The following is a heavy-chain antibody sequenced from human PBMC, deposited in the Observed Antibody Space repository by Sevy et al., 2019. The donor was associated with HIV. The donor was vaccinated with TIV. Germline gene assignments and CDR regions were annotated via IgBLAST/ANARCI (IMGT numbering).Heavy chain of an antibody. V-gene: IGHV3-7*01. J-gene: IGHJ6*02. CDR2: IKEDGSER. Sequence: GGSLRLSCAASGFTFNMYWMTWVRQAPGKGLEWVANIKEDGSERNYLDSVKCRVTIPRDNGKESLYLQINSLRAEDTAVYYCARHCSGGSCYSLLPHYYYGMDVWGQGTTVTVSS. CDR3: ARHCSGGSCYSLLPHYYYGMDV. CDR1: GFTFNMYW. D-gene: IGHD2-15*01.